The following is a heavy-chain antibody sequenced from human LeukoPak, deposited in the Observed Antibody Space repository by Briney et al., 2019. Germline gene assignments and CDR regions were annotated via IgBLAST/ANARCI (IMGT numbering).Heavy chain of an antibody. Sequence: SETLSLTCTVSGGSISGSSYYWGWIRQPPGKGLEWIGYIYYSGSTNYNPSLKSRVTISVDTSKNQFSLKLSSVTAADTAVYYCARDQWLVNEGGFDYWGQGTLVTVSS. CDR2: IYYSGST. J-gene: IGHJ4*02. CDR3: ARDQWLVNEGGFDY. V-gene: IGHV4-61*01. D-gene: IGHD6-19*01. CDR1: GGSISGSSYY.